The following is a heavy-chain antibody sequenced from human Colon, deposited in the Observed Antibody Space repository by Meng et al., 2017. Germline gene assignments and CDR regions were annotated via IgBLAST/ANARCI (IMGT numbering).Heavy chain of an antibody. Sequence: QVQLQESGPGLVKTSGTLYRTCAVSGDSISSSDWWTWVRQPPGKGLEWIGEIYHSGSTNYNPSLKSRVTISIDKSKNQFSLNLSSVTAADTAVYYCAREAYGSGKWGYWGQGTLVTVSS. CDR2: IYHSGST. CDR1: GDSISSSDW. CDR3: AREAYGSGKWGY. D-gene: IGHD3-10*01. V-gene: IGHV4-4*02. J-gene: IGHJ4*02.